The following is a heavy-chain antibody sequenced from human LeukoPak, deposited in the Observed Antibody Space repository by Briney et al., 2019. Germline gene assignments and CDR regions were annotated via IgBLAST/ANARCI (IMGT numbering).Heavy chain of an antibody. CDR3: AKDSGDGSGSYHVPRYNWSDP. Sequence: GGSLRLSCAASGFTFDDYAMRWVRQAPGKGLEWVSGISWNSGSIGYADSVKGRFTISRDNAKNSLYLQMNSLRAEDTALYYCAKDSGDGSGSYHVPRYNWSDPWGQGTLVTVSS. CDR1: GFTFDDYA. V-gene: IGHV3-9*01. CDR2: ISWNSGSI. J-gene: IGHJ5*02. D-gene: IGHD3-10*01.